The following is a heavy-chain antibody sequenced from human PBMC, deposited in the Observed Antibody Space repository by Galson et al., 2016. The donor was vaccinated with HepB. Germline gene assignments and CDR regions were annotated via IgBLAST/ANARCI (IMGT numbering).Heavy chain of an antibody. CDR3: AKDKTPTYSSGWYGVSDY. Sequence: SLRLSCAASGFMFKDFAMTWVRQAPRRRLEWVSAISGSTNKTYYADSVKGRFIISRDNSKNTPYLQVNSLTADDTAIYYCAKDKTPTYSSGWYGVSDYWGQGILVIVSS. D-gene: IGHD6-13*01. J-gene: IGHJ4*02. CDR2: ISGSTNKT. CDR1: GFMFKDFA. V-gene: IGHV3-23*01.